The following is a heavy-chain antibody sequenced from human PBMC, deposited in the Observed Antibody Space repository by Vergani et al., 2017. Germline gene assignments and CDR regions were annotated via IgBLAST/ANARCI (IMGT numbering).Heavy chain of an antibody. CDR2: ISSSSSYT. CDR1: GFTFSSYG. Sequence: VQLVESGGGVVQPGRSLRLSCAASGFTFSSYGMHWVRQAPGKGLEWVSYISSSSSYTNYADSVKGRFTISRDNAKNSLYLQMNSLRAEDTAVYYCARGSVVAATEFDYWGQGTLVTVSS. D-gene: IGHD2-15*01. V-gene: IGHV3-21*05. CDR3: ARGSVVAATEFDY. J-gene: IGHJ4*02.